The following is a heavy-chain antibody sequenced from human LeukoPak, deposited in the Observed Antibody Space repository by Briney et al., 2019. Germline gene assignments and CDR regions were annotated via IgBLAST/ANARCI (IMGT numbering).Heavy chain of an antibody. CDR2: IYNSGST. D-gene: IGHD5-24*01. CDR1: GVSISSYH. Sequence: SETLSLTCIVSGVSISSYHWTWIRQPPGEGLEWIGHIYNSGSTNYNPSLRGRVTISLDTSKNQVSLKLSSVTAADTAMYYCARKDGDGWGQGTLVTVSS. V-gene: IGHV4-59*01. J-gene: IGHJ4*02. CDR3: ARKDGDG.